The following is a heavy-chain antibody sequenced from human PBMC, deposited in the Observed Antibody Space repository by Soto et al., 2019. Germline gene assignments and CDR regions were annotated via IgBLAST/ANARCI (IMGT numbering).Heavy chain of an antibody. CDR1: GFTFSSYA. CDR2: ISYDGSNK. Sequence: GGSLRLSCAASGFTFSSYAMHWVRQAPGKGLEWVAVISYDGSNKYYADSVKGRFTISRDNSKNTLYLQMNSLRAEDTAVYYCAKDSRTGGVDYWGQGTLVTVSS. CDR3: AKDSRTGGVDY. D-gene: IGHD3-10*01. J-gene: IGHJ4*02. V-gene: IGHV3-30*04.